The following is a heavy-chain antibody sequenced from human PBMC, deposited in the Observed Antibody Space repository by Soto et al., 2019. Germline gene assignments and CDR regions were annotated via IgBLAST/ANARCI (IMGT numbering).Heavy chain of an antibody. Sequence: QVQLVQSGAEVKKPGSSVKVSCKASGGTFSSYAISWVRQAPGQGLEWMGGIIPIFGTANYAQKFQGRVTITADEATSTAHRELSSLRSEDTAVSYCARDGGWLHPRYYFDYWGQGTLVTVSS. V-gene: IGHV1-69*12. J-gene: IGHJ4*02. CDR2: IIPIFGTA. D-gene: IGHD3-16*01. CDR3: ARDGGWLHPRYYFDY. CDR1: GGTFSSYA.